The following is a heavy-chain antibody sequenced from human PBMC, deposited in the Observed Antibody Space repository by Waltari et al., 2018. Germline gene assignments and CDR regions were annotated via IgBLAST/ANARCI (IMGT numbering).Heavy chain of an antibody. V-gene: IGHV1-8*03. Sequence: QVQLVQSGAEVKKPGASVKVSCKASGYTFTSYDIHWVRQATGQGLEWMGWMNPNSGNTGYAQKFQGRVTITRNTSISTAYMELSSLRSEDTAVYYCAKDRGDYYGSGSYLDYWGQGTLVTVSS. CDR1: GYTFTSYD. J-gene: IGHJ4*02. D-gene: IGHD3-10*01. CDR2: MNPNSGNT. CDR3: AKDRGDYYGSGSYLDY.